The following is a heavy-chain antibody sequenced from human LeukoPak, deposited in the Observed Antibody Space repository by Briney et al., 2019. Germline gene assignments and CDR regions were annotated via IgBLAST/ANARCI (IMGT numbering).Heavy chain of an antibody. D-gene: IGHD5-12*01. V-gene: IGHV4-59*01. CDR3: ARVSGYDWESFYDY. CDR2: IYYSGST. CDR1: GGSISSYY. Sequence: SETLSLTCTVSGGSISSYYWSWIRQPPGKGLEWTGYIYYSGSTNYNPSLKSRVTISVDTSKNQFSLKLSSVTAADTAMYYCARVSGYDWESFYDYWGQGSLVTVSS. J-gene: IGHJ4*02.